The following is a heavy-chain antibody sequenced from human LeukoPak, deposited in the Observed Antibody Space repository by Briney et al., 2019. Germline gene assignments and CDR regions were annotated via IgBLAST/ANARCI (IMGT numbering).Heavy chain of an antibody. Sequence: APPVKFPCKASGYTFTGSYMHWVRQAPGQGLKWMGWINPNSGGTNYAQKFQGRVTMTRDTSISTAYMELSRLRSDDTAVYYCARDASSGWYRDDAFDIWGQGTMVTVSS. V-gene: IGHV1-2*02. D-gene: IGHD6-19*01. CDR2: INPNSGGT. CDR3: ARDASSGWYRDDAFDI. CDR1: GYTFTGSY. J-gene: IGHJ3*02.